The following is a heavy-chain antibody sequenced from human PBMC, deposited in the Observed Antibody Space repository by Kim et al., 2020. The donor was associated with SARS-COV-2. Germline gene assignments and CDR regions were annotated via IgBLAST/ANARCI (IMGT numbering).Heavy chain of an antibody. CDR1: GGSISSSSYY. Sequence: SETLSLTCTVSGGSISSSSYYWGWIRQPPGKGLEWIGSIYYSGSTYYNPSLKSRVTISVDTSKNQFSLKLSSVTAADTAVYYCAREGIFGPPLGMDVWGQGTTVTVSS. V-gene: IGHV4-39*01. J-gene: IGHJ6*02. D-gene: IGHD3-3*01. CDR3: AREGIFGPPLGMDV. CDR2: IYYSGST.